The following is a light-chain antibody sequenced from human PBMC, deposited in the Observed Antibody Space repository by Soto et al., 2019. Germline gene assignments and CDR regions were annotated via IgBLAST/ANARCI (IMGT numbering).Light chain of an antibody. Sequence: DIQMTQSPSSVSASVGDRVTITCRASQGISGWLAWYQQKPGKAPKLLIYASSSLQSGVPSRFSGSGSGTGFTRTISRLQPEEFATYYCQQSNSFPLTFDGGTKLEIK. CDR3: QQSNSFPLT. CDR1: QGISGW. CDR2: ASS. J-gene: IGKJ4*01. V-gene: IGKV1-12*01.